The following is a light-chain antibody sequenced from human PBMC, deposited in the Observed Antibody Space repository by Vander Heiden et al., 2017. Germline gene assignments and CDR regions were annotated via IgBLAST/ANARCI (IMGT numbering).Light chain of an antibody. V-gene: IGKV4-1*01. CDR1: QSVLYSSNNKNY. CDR3: QQYYITPYS. J-gene: IGKJ2*01. CDR2: WAS. Sequence: IVMIQSPDFLAESLGERATINCKSSQSVLYSSNNKNYLAWYQQKPGQPPKLLFYWASTRESGVPDRFSGRGSGADFTLTISSLQAEDVAVYYCQQYYITPYSFGQGTKLEIK.